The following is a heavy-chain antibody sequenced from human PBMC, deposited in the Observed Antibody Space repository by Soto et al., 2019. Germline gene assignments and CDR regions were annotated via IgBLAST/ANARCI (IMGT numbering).Heavy chain of an antibody. D-gene: IGHD6-13*01. CDR3: ARDQGIASSGPFDY. CDR2: IYHSGNT. V-gene: IGHV4-59*01. CDR1: GDSISNYS. Sequence: PSETLSLTCTVSGDSISNYSWSWIRQAPGKGLEWIGFIYHSGNTNYNPSLKSRVTMSIDTSKSQFSLKLNSVTAADTAVYYCARDQGIASSGPFDYWGPGTLVTVSS. J-gene: IGHJ4*02.